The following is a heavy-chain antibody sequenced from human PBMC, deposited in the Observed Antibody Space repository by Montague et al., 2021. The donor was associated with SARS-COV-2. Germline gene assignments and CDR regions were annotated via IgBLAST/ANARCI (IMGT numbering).Heavy chain of an antibody. D-gene: IGHD3/OR15-3a*01. CDR3: ARVQQYYGFNGALDY. J-gene: IGHJ4*02. CDR2: INHSKST. V-gene: IGHV4-34*01. Sequence: SETLSLTCTVSGVSVTVYYWSWIRQPPGKGLEWIGEINHSKSTNYNPSLKSRVTISVDTSKNQFSLRLSSVTAADTAVYYCARVQQYYGFNGALDYWGQGTLVTVSS. CDR1: GVSVTVYY.